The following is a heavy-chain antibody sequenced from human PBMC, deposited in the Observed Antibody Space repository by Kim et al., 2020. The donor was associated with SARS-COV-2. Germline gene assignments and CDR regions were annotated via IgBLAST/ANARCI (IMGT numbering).Heavy chain of an antibody. CDR2: IKGDGSDQ. V-gene: IGHV3-7*01. J-gene: IGHJ4*02. Sequence: GGSLRLSCAASGFTSSSYWVAWVRQAPGEGLEWLANIKGDGSDQYYVDSVKGRFTISRDNTENSLYLQMNSLRAEDTALYYCARHLRGALDSWGQGTLVTVSS. D-gene: IGHD2-15*01. CDR3: ARHLRGALDS. CDR1: GFTSSSYW.